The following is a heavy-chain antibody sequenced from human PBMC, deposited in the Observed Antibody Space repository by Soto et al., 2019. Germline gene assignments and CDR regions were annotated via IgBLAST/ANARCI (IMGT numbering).Heavy chain of an antibody. CDR1: GFRFSIYS. CDR2: ITSDTKTI. CDR3: ARSVEGHFDY. J-gene: IGHJ4*02. D-gene: IGHD6-19*01. V-gene: IGHV3-48*02. Sequence: EVQLVESGGNSVQPGGSLRLSCAASGFRFSIYSMNWVRQAPGKGLEWSAYITSDTKTIKYADSVKGRFTISRDNGKNSVYLHMNSLRDEDTAVYYCARSVEGHFDYWGQGTVVTVSA.